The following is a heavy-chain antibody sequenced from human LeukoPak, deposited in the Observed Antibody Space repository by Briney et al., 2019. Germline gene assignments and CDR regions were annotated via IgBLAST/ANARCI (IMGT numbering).Heavy chain of an antibody. Sequence: GRSLRLSCAASGFTFSSYGMHWVRQAPGQGLVWVSRINSDGTTTRYADSVKGRYTISRDNARNTLYLQMNSLRPEDTALYYCARNMAPQVALGYFGMDVWGQGTTVTVSS. D-gene: IGHD2-15*01. CDR3: ARNMAPQVALGYFGMDV. CDR2: INSDGTTT. V-gene: IGHV3-74*01. J-gene: IGHJ6*02. CDR1: GFTFSSYG.